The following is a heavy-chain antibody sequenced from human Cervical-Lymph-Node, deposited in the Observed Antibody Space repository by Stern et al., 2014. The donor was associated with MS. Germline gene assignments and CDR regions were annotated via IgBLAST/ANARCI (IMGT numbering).Heavy chain of an antibody. D-gene: IGHD2/OR15-2a*01. CDR3: ARDKGMFFL. CDR2: IYYSGST. V-gene: IGHV4-59*01. CDR1: GVSITNYY. Sequence: QVQLQESGPGLVKPSETLSLTCTVSGVSITNYYLSWIRQPPAKGLEWIGYIYYSGSTNYNPSLKSRVTISVDTSKNQFSLKLSSVTAADTAVYYCARDKGMFFLWGQGTLVTVSS. J-gene: IGHJ4*01.